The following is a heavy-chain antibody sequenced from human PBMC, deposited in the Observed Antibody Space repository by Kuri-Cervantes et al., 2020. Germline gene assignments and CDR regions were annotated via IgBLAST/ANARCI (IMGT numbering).Heavy chain of an antibody. Sequence: GSLRLSCTVSGGSIGSSSYYWGWIRQPPGKGLEWIGSIYYSGSTYYNPSLKSRVTISVDTSKNQFSLKLSSVTAADTAVYYCARHDVHTAMVPNWFDPWGQGTLVTVSS. CDR2: IYYSGST. D-gene: IGHD5-18*01. CDR3: ARHDVHTAMVPNWFDP. CDR1: GGSIGSSSYY. J-gene: IGHJ5*02. V-gene: IGHV4-39*01.